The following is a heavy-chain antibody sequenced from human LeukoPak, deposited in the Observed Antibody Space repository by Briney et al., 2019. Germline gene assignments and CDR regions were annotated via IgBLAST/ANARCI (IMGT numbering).Heavy chain of an antibody. CDR3: ARSIAVAGDAYFDY. CDR2: IIPIFGTA. V-gene: IGHV1-69*06. D-gene: IGHD6-19*01. Sequence: SVKVSCMASGGTFSSYAISWVRQAPGQGLEWMGGIIPIFGTANYAQKFQGRVTITADKSTSTAYMELSSLRSEDTAVYYCARSIAVAGDAYFDYWGQGTLVTVSS. CDR1: GGTFSSYA. J-gene: IGHJ4*02.